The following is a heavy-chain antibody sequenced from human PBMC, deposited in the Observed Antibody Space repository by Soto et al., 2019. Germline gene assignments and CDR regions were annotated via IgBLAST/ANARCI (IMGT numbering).Heavy chain of an antibody. D-gene: IGHD3-3*01. CDR2: VYSSRGT. Sequence: TSETLSLTCTVSGGSMSSYYWTWIRQPAGKGLEWIGRVYSSRGTHYNPSLKSRVTISLDTSKNQFSLRLLSVTDADTAVYYCARGQRFSDWFDPWGQGTLVTVSS. CDR1: GGSMSSYY. CDR3: ARGQRFSDWFDP. J-gene: IGHJ5*02. V-gene: IGHV4-4*07.